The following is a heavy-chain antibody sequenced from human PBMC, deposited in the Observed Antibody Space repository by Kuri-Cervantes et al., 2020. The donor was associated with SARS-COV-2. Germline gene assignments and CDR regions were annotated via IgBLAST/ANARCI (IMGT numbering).Heavy chain of an antibody. Sequence: GGSLRLSCAASGFTFSSYGMHWVRQAPGKGLEWVAVISYDGSNKYYADSVKGRFTISRDNSKNTLYLQMNSLRAEDTAVYYCARSMVRGVARFDYWGQGTLVTVSS. CDR1: GFTFSSYG. V-gene: IGHV3-30*03. CDR3: ARSMVRGVARFDY. CDR2: ISYDGSNK. J-gene: IGHJ4*02. D-gene: IGHD3-10*01.